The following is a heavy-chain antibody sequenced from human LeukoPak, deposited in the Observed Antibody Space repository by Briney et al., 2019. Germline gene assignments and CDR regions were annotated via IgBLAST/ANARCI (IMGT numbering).Heavy chain of an antibody. CDR3: ARLLITMVRGVIIAGYGMDV. J-gene: IGHJ6*02. V-gene: IGHV7-4-1*02. Sequence: ASVKVSCKASGYTFTSYAMNWVRQAPGQGLEWMGWINTNTGNPTYAQGLTGRFVFSLDTSVSTAYLQISSLKAEDTAVYYCARLLITMVRGVIIAGYGMDVWGQGTTVTVSS. CDR1: GYTFTSYA. D-gene: IGHD3-10*01. CDR2: INTNTGNP.